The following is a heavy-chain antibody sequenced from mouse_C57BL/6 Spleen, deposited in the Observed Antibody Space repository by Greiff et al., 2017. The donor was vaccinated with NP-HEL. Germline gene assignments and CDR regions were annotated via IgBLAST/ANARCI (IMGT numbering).Heavy chain of an antibody. D-gene: IGHD1-1*01. V-gene: IGHV1-80*01. CDR1: GYAFSSYW. J-gene: IGHJ2*01. CDR3: ARSRYYGSRDYFYY. CDR2: IYPGDGDT. Sequence: QVQLKESGAELVKPGASVKISCKASGYAFSSYWMNWVKQRPGRGLEWIGQIYPGDGDTNYNGKFKGKATLTADKSSSTAYMQLSSLTSEDSAVYFCARSRYYGSRDYFYYWGQGTTLTVSS.